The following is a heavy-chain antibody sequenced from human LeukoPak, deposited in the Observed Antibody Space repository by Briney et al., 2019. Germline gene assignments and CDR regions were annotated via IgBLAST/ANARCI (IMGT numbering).Heavy chain of an antibody. CDR1: GFTFSNYW. CDR2: ISGSGGST. D-gene: IGHD1-26*01. J-gene: IGHJ3*02. Sequence: GGSLRLSCAASGFTFSNYWMSWVRQAPGKGLEWVSAISGSGGSTYYADSVKGRFTISRDNSKNTLYLQMNSLRAEDTAVYYCAKLHWVYSGGYYPVGAFDIWGQGTMVTVSS. V-gene: IGHV3-23*01. CDR3: AKLHWVYSGGYYPVGAFDI.